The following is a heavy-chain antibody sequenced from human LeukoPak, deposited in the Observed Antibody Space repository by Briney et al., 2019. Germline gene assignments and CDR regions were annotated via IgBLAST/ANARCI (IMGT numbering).Heavy chain of an antibody. D-gene: IGHD2-15*01. CDR1: GFTVSTNS. CDR3: AKDLSYIGFGY. Sequence: GGSLRLSCTVSGFTVSTNSMSWVRQTPGKGLEWVSFIYSGGSTHYSDSVKGRFTISRDNSKNTLYLQMNSLRAEDTAVYYCAKDLSYIGFGYWGQGTLVTVSS. J-gene: IGHJ4*02. V-gene: IGHV3-53*01. CDR2: IYSGGST.